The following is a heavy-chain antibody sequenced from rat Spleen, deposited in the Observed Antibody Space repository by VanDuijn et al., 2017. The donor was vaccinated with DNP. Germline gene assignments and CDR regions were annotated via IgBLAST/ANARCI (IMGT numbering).Heavy chain of an antibody. Sequence: EVKLVESGGGLVQPGRSLKLSCAASGFNFNDYWMGWVRQAPGKGLEWIGEINKDSRIIKYIPSLKDKFTISRDNAQNTLYLQMSKLGSEDTAIYYCVREDKGVDAWGQGASVTVSS. CDR1: GFNFNDYW. CDR3: VREDKGVDA. J-gene: IGHJ4*01. D-gene: IGHD2-2*01. V-gene: IGHV4-2*01. CDR2: INKDSRII.